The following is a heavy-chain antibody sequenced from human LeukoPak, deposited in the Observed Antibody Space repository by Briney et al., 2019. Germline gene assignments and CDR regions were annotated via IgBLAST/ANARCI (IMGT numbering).Heavy chain of an antibody. Sequence: SETLSLTCAVYGGSFSGYYWSWIRQLPGKGLEWIGEISHSGSTNYTPSLKSRVTISVDTSKSQFSLKLSSVTAADTAVYYCARGQAYYDSSGYRNWFDPWGQGTLVTVSS. D-gene: IGHD3-22*01. CDR1: GGSFSGYY. J-gene: IGHJ5*02. CDR2: ISHSGST. CDR3: ARGQAYYDSSGYRNWFDP. V-gene: IGHV4-34*01.